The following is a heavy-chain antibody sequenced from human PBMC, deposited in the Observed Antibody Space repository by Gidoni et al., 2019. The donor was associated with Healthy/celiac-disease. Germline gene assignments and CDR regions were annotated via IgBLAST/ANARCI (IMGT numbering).Heavy chain of an antibody. D-gene: IGHD3-22*01. Sequence: QVQLVQSGAEVKKPGASVKVSCKASGYTFTSYAMHWVRQAPGQRLEWMGWINAGHGNTKYSQKFQGRVTITRDTSASTAYMELSSLRSEDTAVYYCARESGYYDSSGYYAFDIWGQGTMVTVSS. CDR3: ARESGYYDSSGYYAFDI. CDR2: INAGHGNT. J-gene: IGHJ3*02. V-gene: IGHV1-3*01. CDR1: GYTFTSYA.